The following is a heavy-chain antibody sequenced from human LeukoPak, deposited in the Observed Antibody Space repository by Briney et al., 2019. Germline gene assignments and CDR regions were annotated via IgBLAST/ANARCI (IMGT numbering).Heavy chain of an antibody. CDR3: GRDGYNRNAFDY. V-gene: IGHV4-39*07. CDR1: GGSISSSRYY. CDR2: FYYSRNT. Sequence: SETLSLTCTVSGGSISSSRYYWGWVRQPPREGLEWIANFYYSRNTSSNPPLKSRVTISVDTPKNQFSLKRSSVTAANTVVYYCGRDGYNRNAFDYWGQGTLVTVSS. D-gene: IGHD5-24*01. J-gene: IGHJ4*02.